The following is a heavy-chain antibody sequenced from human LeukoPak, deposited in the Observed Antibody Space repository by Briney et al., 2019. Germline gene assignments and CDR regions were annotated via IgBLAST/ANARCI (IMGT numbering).Heavy chain of an antibody. Sequence: SETLSLTCTVSGGSISSYYWSWIRQPPGKGLEWIGYIYYSGSTNYNPPLKSRVTISVDTSKNQFSLKLSSVTAADTAVYYCARLSGGFSFDPWGQGTLVTVSS. CDR2: IYYSGST. D-gene: IGHD3-16*01. CDR3: ARLSGGFSFDP. V-gene: IGHV4-59*08. J-gene: IGHJ5*02. CDR1: GGSISSYY.